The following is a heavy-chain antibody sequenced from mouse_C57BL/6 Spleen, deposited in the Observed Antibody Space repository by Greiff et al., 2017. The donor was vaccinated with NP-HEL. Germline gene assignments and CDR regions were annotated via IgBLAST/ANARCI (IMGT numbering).Heavy chain of an antibody. CDR2: IYPGDGDT. Sequence: VQLQQSGPELVKPGASVKISCKASGYAFSSSWMNWVKQRPGKGLEWIGRIYPGDGDTNYNGKFKGKATLTADKSSSTAYMQLSSLTSEDSAVYFWARGEKDAMDYWGQGTSVTVSA. J-gene: IGHJ4*01. CDR1: GYAFSSSW. CDR3: ARGEKDAMDY. V-gene: IGHV1-82*01.